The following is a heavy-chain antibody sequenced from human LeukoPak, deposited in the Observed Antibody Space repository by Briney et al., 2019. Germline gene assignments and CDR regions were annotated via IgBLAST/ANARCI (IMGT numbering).Heavy chain of an antibody. CDR2: ISTYNGNT. D-gene: IGHD3-22*01. Sequence: ASVKVSCKTSGYRFTAYGISWVRQAPGQGLEWMGWISTYNGNTNYAQKLQGRVSMTTDTSTTTAYMELRSLRSDDTAVYFCARDRDYYDRSGGRLDYWGQGTLVTVSS. V-gene: IGHV1-18*01. J-gene: IGHJ4*02. CDR1: GYRFTAYG. CDR3: ARDRDYYDRSGGRLDY.